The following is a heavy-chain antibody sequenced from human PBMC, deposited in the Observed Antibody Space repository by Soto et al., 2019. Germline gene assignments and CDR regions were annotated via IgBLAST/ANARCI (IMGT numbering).Heavy chain of an antibody. CDR1: NYRFIDYG. Sequence: QVQLVQSGAEVKKPGASVKVSCKASNYRFIDYGISWVRQAPGQGLEWMGWISGFTGDTSYAHNLQDRVTITTDTPTSRAYMELRSLRSADTAVYYCARTWYDESRTFPADYWGQGTLVTVSS. CDR3: ARTWYDESRTFPADY. J-gene: IGHJ4*02. D-gene: IGHD3-22*01. CDR2: ISGFTGDT. V-gene: IGHV1-18*01.